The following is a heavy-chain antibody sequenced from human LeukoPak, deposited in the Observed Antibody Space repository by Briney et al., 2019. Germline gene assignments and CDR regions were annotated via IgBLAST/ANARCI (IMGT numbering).Heavy chain of an antibody. D-gene: IGHD1-7*01. V-gene: IGHV6-1*01. J-gene: IGHJ6*03. Sequence: SQTLSLTCAISGDSVSSNSAAWNWIRQSPSRGLEWLGRTYYRSKWYNDYAVSVKSRITINPDTSKNQFSLQLNSVTPEDTAVYYCARDKILPGTTFHYYYYMDVWGKGTTVTVSS. CDR2: TYYRSKWYN. CDR3: ARDKILPGTTFHYYYYMDV. CDR1: GDSVSSNSAA.